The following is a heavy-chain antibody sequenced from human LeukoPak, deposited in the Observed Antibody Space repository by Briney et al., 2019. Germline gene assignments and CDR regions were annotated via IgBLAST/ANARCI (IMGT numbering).Heavy chain of an antibody. CDR1: GFTFSSYA. J-gene: IGHJ4*02. Sequence: GGSLRLSCAASGFTFSSYAMRWVRQAPGKGLEWVSAISGSGGSTYYADSVKGRFTISRDNSKNTLYLQMNSLRAEDTAVYYCAKVAYCSGGSCYHGGYFDYWGQGTLVTVSS. V-gene: IGHV3-23*01. CDR3: AKVAYCSGGSCYHGGYFDY. D-gene: IGHD2-15*01. CDR2: ISGSGGST.